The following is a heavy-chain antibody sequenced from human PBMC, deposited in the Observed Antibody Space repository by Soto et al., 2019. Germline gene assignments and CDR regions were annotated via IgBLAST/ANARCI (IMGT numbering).Heavy chain of an antibody. J-gene: IGHJ6*02. Sequence: GPVKVSCKASGYTFTSYGISWVRQAPGQGLEWMGWISAYNGNTNYAQKLQGRVTMTTDTSTSTAYMEMRSLRSDDTAVYYCARDSRAYDYDSSGYYYPDPDYYGMDVWGQGTTVTVSS. CDR2: ISAYNGNT. V-gene: IGHV1-18*01. D-gene: IGHD3-22*01. CDR3: ARDSRAYDYDSSGYYYPDPDYYGMDV. CDR1: GYTFTSYG.